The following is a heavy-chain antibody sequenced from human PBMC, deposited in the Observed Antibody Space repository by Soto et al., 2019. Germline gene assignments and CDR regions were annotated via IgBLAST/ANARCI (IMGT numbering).Heavy chain of an antibody. D-gene: IGHD2-8*01. V-gene: IGHV1-24*01. CDR1: GYTLTELS. CDR3: ARGYIVLASATLNCFDT. CDR2: FDPEDGET. J-gene: IGHJ5*02. Sequence: ASVKVSCKVSGYTLTELSMHWVRQAPGKGLEWMGGFDPEDGETIYAQKLQGRVTMTTDTSTSTAYMELRSLRSDDTAVYYCARGYIVLASATLNCFDTWGQGTLVPVSS.